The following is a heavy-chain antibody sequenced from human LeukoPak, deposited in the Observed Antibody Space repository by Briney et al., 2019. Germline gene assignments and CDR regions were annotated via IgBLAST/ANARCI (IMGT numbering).Heavy chain of an antibody. CDR3: ARQRSSGSYKVPWYFDY. D-gene: IGHD1-26*01. V-gene: IGHV4-34*01. CDR2: INHSGST. CDR1: GGSFSGYY. Sequence: PSETLSLTCAVYGGSFSGYYWSWIRQPPGKGLEWIGEINHSGSTNYNPSLKSRVTISVDTSKNQFSLKLSSVTAADTAVYYCARQRSSGSYKVPWYFDYWGQGTLVTVSS. J-gene: IGHJ4*02.